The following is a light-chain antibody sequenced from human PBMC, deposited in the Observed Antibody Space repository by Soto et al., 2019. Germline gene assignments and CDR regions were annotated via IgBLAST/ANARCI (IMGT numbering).Light chain of an antibody. J-gene: IGLJ2*01. Sequence: QTVVTQPPSVSGAPGQRVTISCTGSSANIGAGYDVHWYQHLPGTAPKLLIYGNSNRPSGVPDRFSGSKSGTSASLAITGLQAEDEADYYCQSYDSSLSGLLFGGGTKLTVL. V-gene: IGLV1-40*01. CDR2: GNS. CDR1: SANIGAGYD. CDR3: QSYDSSLSGLL.